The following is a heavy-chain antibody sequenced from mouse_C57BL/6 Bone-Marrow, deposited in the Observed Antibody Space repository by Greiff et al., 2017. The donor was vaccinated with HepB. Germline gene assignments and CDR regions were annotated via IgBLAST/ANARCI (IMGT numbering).Heavy chain of an antibody. J-gene: IGHJ4*01. D-gene: IGHD2-13*01. CDR1: GFTFSDYY. V-gene: IGHV5-12*01. CDR3: ARVDFYYAMDY. Sequence: EVQRVESGGGLVQPGGSLKLSCAASGFTFSDYYMYWVRQTPEKRLEWVAYISNGGGSTYYPDTVKGRFTISRDNAKNTLYLQMSRLKSEDTAMYYSARVDFYYAMDYWGQGTSVTVSS. CDR2: ISNGGGST.